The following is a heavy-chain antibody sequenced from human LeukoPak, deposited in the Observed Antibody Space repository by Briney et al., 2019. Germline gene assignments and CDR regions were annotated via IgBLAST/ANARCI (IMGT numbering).Heavy chain of an antibody. CDR3: ARAPLWFGELYFDY. CDR2: IKQDGSEK. J-gene: IGHJ4*02. D-gene: IGHD3-10*01. Sequence: GGSLRLSCAASGFTFSSYSMSWVRQAPGKGLEWVANIKQDGSEKYYVDSVKGRFTISRDNAKNSLYLQMNSLRAEDTAVYYCARAPLWFGELYFDYWGQGTLVTVSS. CDR1: GFTFSSYS. V-gene: IGHV3-7*01.